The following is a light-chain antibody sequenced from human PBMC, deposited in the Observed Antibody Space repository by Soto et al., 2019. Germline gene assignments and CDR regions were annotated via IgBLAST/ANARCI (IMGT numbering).Light chain of an antibody. J-gene: IGLJ3*02. CDR3: SSYTSSSIFWV. CDR2: EVS. CDR1: SSDVGGYNY. V-gene: IGLV2-14*01. Sequence: QSALTQPASVSGSPGQSITISCTGTSSDVGGYNYVSWYQQHPGKAPKLMIYEVSNRPSGVSNRFSGSKSGNTASLTISGLQAEDEADYYCSSYTSSSIFWVFGGGTKLNVL.